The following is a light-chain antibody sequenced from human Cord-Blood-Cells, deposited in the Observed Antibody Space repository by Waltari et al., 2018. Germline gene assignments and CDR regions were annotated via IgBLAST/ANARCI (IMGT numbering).Light chain of an antibody. CDR1: SLRSYY. CDR2: GKN. J-gene: IGLJ3*02. Sequence: SSELTQDPAVSVALGQTVRITCQGDSLRSYYASWYQQKPGQAPGLVIYGKNNRPSGIPDRFSGSSSGNTASLTITGAQAEDEADYYCNSRDSSGNHNWVFGGGTKLTVL. V-gene: IGLV3-19*01. CDR3: NSRDSSGNHNWV.